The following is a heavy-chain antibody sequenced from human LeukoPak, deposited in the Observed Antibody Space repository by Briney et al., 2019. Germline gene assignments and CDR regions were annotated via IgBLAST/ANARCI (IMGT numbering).Heavy chain of an antibody. J-gene: IGHJ4*02. V-gene: IGHV4-38-2*02. CDR1: GYSISSGYY. D-gene: IGHD6-13*01. Sequence: SETLSLTCTVSGYSISSGYYWGWIRQPPGKGLEWIGSIYHSGSTYYNPSLKSRVTISVDTSKNQFSLKLSSVTAADTAVYYCARDPFLDPVYSSSWGRDYWGQGTLVTVSS. CDR2: IYHSGST. CDR3: ARDPFLDPVYSSSWGRDY.